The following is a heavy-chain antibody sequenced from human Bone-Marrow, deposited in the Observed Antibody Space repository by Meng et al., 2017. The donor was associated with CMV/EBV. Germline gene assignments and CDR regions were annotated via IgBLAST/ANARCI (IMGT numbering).Heavy chain of an antibody. Sequence: GESLKISCAASGFTFSSYWMHWVRQAPGKGLVWVSRINSDGSSTSYADSVKGRVTISRDNAKNSLYLQMNSLRAEDTAVYYCARGRSSGWRVARYYFDYWGQRTLVTVSS. J-gene: IGHJ4*02. D-gene: IGHD6-19*01. V-gene: IGHV3-74*01. CDR2: INSDGSST. CDR1: GFTFSSYW. CDR3: ARGRSSGWRVARYYFDY.